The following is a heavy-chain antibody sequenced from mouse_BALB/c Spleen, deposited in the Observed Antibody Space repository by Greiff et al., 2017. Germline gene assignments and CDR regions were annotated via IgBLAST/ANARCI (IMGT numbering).Heavy chain of an antibody. Sequence: QVQLQQPGAELVKPGASVKMSCKASGYTFTSYWMHWVKQRPGQGLEWIGTIDPSDSYTSYNQKFKGKATLTVDTSSSTAYMQLSSLTSEDSAVYYCTRYDGYWYFDVWGAGTTVTVSS. CDR2: IDPSDSYT. J-gene: IGHJ1*01. V-gene: IGHV1S127*01. D-gene: IGHD2-3*01. CDR3: TRYDGYWYFDV. CDR1: GYTFTSYW.